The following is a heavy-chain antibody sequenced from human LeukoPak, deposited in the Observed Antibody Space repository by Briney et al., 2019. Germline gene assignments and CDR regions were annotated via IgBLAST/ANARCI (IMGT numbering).Heavy chain of an antibody. CDR1: GFTFSSYW. CDR2: INTDGSST. V-gene: IGHV3-74*01. J-gene: IGHJ4*02. Sequence: GGSLRLSCAASGFTFSSYWMRWVRQAPGKGLVWVSRINTDGSSTSYADSVKGRFTISRDNAKNTLYLQMNSLRAEDTAVYYCAGRDIAYGWLDYWGQGTLITVSS. D-gene: IGHD6-19*01. CDR3: AGRDIAYGWLDY.